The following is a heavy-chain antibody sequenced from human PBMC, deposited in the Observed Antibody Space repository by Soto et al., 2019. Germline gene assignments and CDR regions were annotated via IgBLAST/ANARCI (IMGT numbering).Heavy chain of an antibody. J-gene: IGHJ4*02. CDR1: GFTFSSYA. V-gene: IGHV3-23*01. CDR3: AKALYSSGWSRDTVDY. D-gene: IGHD6-19*01. CDR2: ISGSGGST. Sequence: GGSLRLSCAASGFTFSSYAMSWVRQAPGKGLEWVSAISGSGGSTYYADSVKGRFTISRDNSKNTLYLQMNSLRAEDTAVYYCAKALYSSGWSRDTVDYWGQGNLVTVSS.